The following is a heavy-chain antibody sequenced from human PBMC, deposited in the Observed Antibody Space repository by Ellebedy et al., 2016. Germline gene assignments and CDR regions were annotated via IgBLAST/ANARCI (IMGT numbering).Heavy chain of an antibody. D-gene: IGHD4-17*01. CDR1: GFSFRSYW. CDR3: ARRGSYGDYAVQVNSWFDR. CDR2: IYQDGSVQ. V-gene: IGHV3-7*01. Sequence: GGSLRLSCAASGFSFRSYWMSWVRQAPGKGLEWVANIYQDGSVQYYLDSVRGRLTISRDNAINSLFLQMNSLRAGDTAVYYCARRGSYGDYAVQVNSWFDRWGRGTLVTVSS. J-gene: IGHJ5*02.